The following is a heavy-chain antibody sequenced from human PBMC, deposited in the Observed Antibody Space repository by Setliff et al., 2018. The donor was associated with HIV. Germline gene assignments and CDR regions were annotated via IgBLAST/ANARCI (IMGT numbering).Heavy chain of an antibody. Sequence: GGSLRLSCLDSGLTFGNYGMGWVRQAPGKGPEWVSSISSGSTIYYTDSVKGRFTISRDNAKNSLYLQMNSLRAEDTAVYYCAREAITIFGVVTTYYYYYGMDVWGQGTTVTVSS. CDR3: AREAITIFGVVTTYYYYYGMDV. CDR1: GLTFGNYG. D-gene: IGHD3-3*01. J-gene: IGHJ6*02. V-gene: IGHV3-48*03. CDR2: ISSGSTI.